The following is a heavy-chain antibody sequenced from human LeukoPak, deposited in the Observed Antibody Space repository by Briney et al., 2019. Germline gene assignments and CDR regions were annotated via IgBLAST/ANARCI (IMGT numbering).Heavy chain of an antibody. J-gene: IGHJ5*02. CDR2: INPNSGGT. V-gene: IGHV1-2*02. CDR3: ARDSIGRAARPLVWFDP. D-gene: IGHD6-6*01. Sequence: ASVKVSCKASGYTFTGYYMHWVRQAPGQGLEWMGWINPNSGGTNYAQKFQGRVTMTRDTSISTAYMELSRLRSDDTAVYYGARDSIGRAARPLVWFDPWGQGTLVTVSS. CDR1: GYTFTGYY.